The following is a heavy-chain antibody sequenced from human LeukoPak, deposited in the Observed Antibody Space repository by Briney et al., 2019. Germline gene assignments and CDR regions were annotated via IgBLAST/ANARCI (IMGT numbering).Heavy chain of an antibody. CDR1: GFPFSIYE. J-gene: IGHJ4*02. Sequence: GGSLRLSCAVSGFPFSIYEMNWVRQAPGKGLEWVSNIGSSGTTRYYADSVKGRFSISRDNAKSSLYLQMNSLRVEDTGVYYCALLAVASDFDYWGQGALVTVSS. CDR3: ALLAVASDFDY. D-gene: IGHD6-19*01. CDR2: IGSSGTTR. V-gene: IGHV3-48*03.